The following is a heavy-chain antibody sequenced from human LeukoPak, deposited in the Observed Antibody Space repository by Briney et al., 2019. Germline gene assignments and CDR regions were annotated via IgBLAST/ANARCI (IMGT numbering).Heavy chain of an antibody. D-gene: IGHD6-13*01. V-gene: IGHV3-30*03. J-gene: IGHJ3*02. Sequence: PGGSLRLSCEASAFTFSSYGMHWVRQAPGKGLEWVAVISNDGSNKYYADSVKGRFTISRDNSKNTLYLQMNSLRTEDTAVYYCARETQQRQLSNPFEIWGQGTMVTVSS. CDR2: ISNDGSNK. CDR3: ARETQQRQLSNPFEI. CDR1: AFTFSSYG.